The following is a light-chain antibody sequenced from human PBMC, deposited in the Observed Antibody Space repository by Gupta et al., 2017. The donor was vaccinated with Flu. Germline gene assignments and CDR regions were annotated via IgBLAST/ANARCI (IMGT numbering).Light chain of an antibody. CDR2: GAS. J-gene: IGKJ3*01. CDR3: HQMDTPPFT. CDR1: ENIHFY. Sequence: DIQITPPPSSLSASVGDRVTITCRASENIHFYLNWYQQRPGKAPKLLLHGASTLQHGVPSWFSGSGSGTEFVLTISRLQPEDFATYYCHQMDTPPFTFGHGTKVDIK. V-gene: IGKV1-39*01.